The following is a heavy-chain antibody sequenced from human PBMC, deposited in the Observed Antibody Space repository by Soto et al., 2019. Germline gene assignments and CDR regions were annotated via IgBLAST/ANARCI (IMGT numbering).Heavy chain of an antibody. CDR2: INGYNGNT. V-gene: IGHV1-18*01. J-gene: IGHJ6*02. CDR3: AREGSAPYYYYGMDV. CDR1: GYTFTSYG. Sequence: QVQLEQSGAEVKKPGDSMKVSCKAYGYTFTSYGISWVRQAPGQGLEWMGWINGYNGNTDYPQKVQGRVTMTTDTSTSTASKEQRSLISADTAVYYCAREGSAPYYYYGMDVWGQGTTVTVSS. D-gene: IGHD6-19*01.